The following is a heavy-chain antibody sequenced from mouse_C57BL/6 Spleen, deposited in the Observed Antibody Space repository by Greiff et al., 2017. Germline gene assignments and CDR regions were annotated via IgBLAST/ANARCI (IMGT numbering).Heavy chain of an antibody. V-gene: IGHV5-4*01. CDR1: GFTFSNYD. D-gene: IGHD2-3*01. J-gene: IGHJ1*03. CDR2: ISDGSSGT. CDR3: ARASMITTKYLED. Sequence: DVQLVESGGGLVKPGGSLKLSCAASGFTFSNYDMSWVRQTPGKRLEWVATISDGSSGTCYPDNVKGRVTFSRDNASNTLYMELRRLKSEDPAMYDGARASMITTKYLEDWRTGTTVTVSS.